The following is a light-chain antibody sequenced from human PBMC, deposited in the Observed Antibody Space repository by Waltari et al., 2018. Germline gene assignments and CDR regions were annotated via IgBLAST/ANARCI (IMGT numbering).Light chain of an antibody. V-gene: IGKV3-20*01. Sequence: EIVLTQSPGTLSLSPGERATLSCRASQSVSSSYLAWYQQKPGQAPRHLIYGASSRATGIPDRFSGSESGTDFTLTISRLEPEDFAVYYCQQYGSSPNTFGQGTKLEIK. CDR1: QSVSSSY. J-gene: IGKJ2*01. CDR2: GAS. CDR3: QQYGSSPNT.